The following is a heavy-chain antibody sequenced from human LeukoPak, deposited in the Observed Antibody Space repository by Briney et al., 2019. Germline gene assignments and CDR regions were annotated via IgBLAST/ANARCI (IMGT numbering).Heavy chain of an antibody. Sequence: GASVKVSCKASGYTFTSYDINWVRQATGQGLEWMGWMNPNSGNTGYAQKFQGRVTMTRNTSISTAYMELSSLRSEDTAVYYCARLESDGGGTDYWGQGTLVTVSS. D-gene: IGHD2-21*01. CDR2: MNPNSGNT. J-gene: IGHJ4*02. CDR3: ARLESDGGGTDY. V-gene: IGHV1-8*01. CDR1: GYTFTSYD.